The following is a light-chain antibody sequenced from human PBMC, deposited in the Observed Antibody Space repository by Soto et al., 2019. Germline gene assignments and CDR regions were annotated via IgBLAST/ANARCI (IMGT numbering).Light chain of an antibody. CDR2: GPS. Sequence: EIVITQSPATLSVSPGERATLSCRASQSVGSSLAWYQHKPGQSPRLLIYGPSSRATGIPARFSGSGSGTEFTLTISSLQSEDFAVYYCQQYNNWPLTFGGGTKVEIK. V-gene: IGKV3-15*01. CDR1: QSVGSS. CDR3: QQYNNWPLT. J-gene: IGKJ4*01.